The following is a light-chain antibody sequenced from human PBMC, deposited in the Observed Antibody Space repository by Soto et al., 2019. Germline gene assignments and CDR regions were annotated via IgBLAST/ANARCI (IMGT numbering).Light chain of an antibody. Sequence: DIQMTQSPSSLPASVGDRVTITCLASQSISSYLNWYQQKPGKAPKLLIYAASSLQSGVPSRFSGSGSGTDFTLTISSLQPEDFATYYCQQSYSTPRTFGQGTKVDIK. CDR3: QQSYSTPRT. CDR2: AAS. J-gene: IGKJ1*01. CDR1: QSISSY. V-gene: IGKV1-39*01.